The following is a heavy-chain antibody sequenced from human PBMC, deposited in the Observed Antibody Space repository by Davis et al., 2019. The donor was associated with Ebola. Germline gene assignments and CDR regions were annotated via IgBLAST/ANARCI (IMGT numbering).Heavy chain of an antibody. CDR2: ISGSGGST. CDR3: ARENWNDNYYYGMDV. V-gene: IGHV3-23*01. D-gene: IGHD1-1*01. Sequence: GESLKISCAASGFTFSSYAMSWVRQAPGKGLEWVSAISGSGGSTYYADSVKGRFTISRENAKNSLYLQMNSLRAGDTAVYYCARENWNDNYYYGMDVWGQGTTVTVSS. CDR1: GFTFSSYA. J-gene: IGHJ6*02.